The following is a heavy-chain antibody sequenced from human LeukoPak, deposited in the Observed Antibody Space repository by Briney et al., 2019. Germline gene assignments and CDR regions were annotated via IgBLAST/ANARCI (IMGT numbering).Heavy chain of an antibody. J-gene: IGHJ1*01. CDR1: GFTFSSYT. D-gene: IGHD3-22*01. CDR3: ARDAGGDYDSSGYYEYFQH. V-gene: IGHV3-21*01. CDR2: ISSSGRYI. Sequence: SGGSLRLSCAASGFTFSSYTMNWVRQAPGKGLKWVSSISSSGRYINYADSLKGRFTVSRDNAKKSLYLQINGLRPEDTALYYCARDAGGDYDSSGYYEYFQHWGQGTLVTVSS.